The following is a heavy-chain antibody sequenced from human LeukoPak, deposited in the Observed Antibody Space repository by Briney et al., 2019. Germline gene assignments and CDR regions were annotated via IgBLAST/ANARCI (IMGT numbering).Heavy chain of an antibody. Sequence: QTGGSLRLSCAASGFTFDDYAMHWVRQAPGKGLEWVSGFSWNSGSIGYADSVKDRFTISRDNAKKSLYLQMNSLRAEDTALYYCAKELYSSSWLNYYGMDVWGQGTTVTVSS. V-gene: IGHV3-9*01. J-gene: IGHJ6*02. CDR2: FSWNSGSI. CDR1: GFTFDDYA. D-gene: IGHD6-13*01. CDR3: AKELYSSSWLNYYGMDV.